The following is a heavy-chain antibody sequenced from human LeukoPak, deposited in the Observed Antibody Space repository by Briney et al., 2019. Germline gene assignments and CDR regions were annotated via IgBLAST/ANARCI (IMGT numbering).Heavy chain of an antibody. CDR2: ISDSGGKT. J-gene: IGHJ4*02. CDR1: GFTFSTFSNYG. D-gene: IGHD5-18*01. CDR3: AKDQDTAPDG. V-gene: IGHV3-23*01. Sequence: GGSLRLSCAASGFTFSTFSNYGMSWVRQAPGKGLEWVSAISDSGGKTYYADSMKGRFTISRDNSKNTLYLQMNSLRAEDTAVYYCAKDQDTAPDGWGQGTLVTVSS.